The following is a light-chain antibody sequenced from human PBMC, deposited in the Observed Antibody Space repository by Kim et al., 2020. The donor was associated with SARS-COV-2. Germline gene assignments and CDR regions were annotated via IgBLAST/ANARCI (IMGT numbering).Light chain of an antibody. CDR2: GAS. Sequence: LASSPANSAPVPGRTSENISNNFACDQTQLGPAPRLLIYGASSRATGLPARFSGSGSRTQFTLTISILQSDDFAIYSSHKYNDWHTFGQGTKLEI. J-gene: IGKJ2*01. V-gene: IGKV3D-15*01. CDR3: HKYNDWHT. CDR1: ENISNN.